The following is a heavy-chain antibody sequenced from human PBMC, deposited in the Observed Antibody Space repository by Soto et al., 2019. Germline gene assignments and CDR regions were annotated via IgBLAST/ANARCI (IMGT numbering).Heavy chain of an antibody. D-gene: IGHD3-10*01. Sequence: QVQLVQSGAEVKKPGASVKVSCKASGYTFTGYYMHWVRQAPGQGLEWMGWINPNSGGTNYAQKFQGWVTMTRDTSISTAYMELSRLRSDDTAVYYCARSPSLSGSYYRPYYYYYMDVWGKGTTVTVSS. CDR2: INPNSGGT. CDR1: GYTFTGYY. J-gene: IGHJ6*03. CDR3: ARSPSLSGSYYRPYYYYYMDV. V-gene: IGHV1-2*04.